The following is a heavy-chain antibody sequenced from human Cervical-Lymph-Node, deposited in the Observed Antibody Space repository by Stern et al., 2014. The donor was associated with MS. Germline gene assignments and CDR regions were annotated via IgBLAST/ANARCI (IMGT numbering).Heavy chain of an antibody. Sequence: QEQLLQSGAEAKKPGSSARVSCKASGGTFANYTISWVRQDSGQGIQWMGEIIPFFDITTYAQTFRGTLTITADTSTTTVYMELSSLRSEDTAVYYCARFSGWGQGTLVIVAS. V-gene: IGHV1-69*17. CDR3: ARFSG. D-gene: IGHD2-8*02. J-gene: IGHJ4*02. CDR2: IIPFFDIT. CDR1: GGTFANYT.